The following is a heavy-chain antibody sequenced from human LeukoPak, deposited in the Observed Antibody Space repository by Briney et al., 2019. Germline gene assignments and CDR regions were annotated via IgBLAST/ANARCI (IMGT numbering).Heavy chain of an antibody. CDR3: ARDNCSGGSCYLDWYWFDP. Sequence: SVKVSCKASGGTFSSYAISWVRQAPGQGLEWMGGIIPIFGTANYAQKFQGRVTITADESTSTAYMELSSLRSEDTAVYYCARDNCSGGSCYLDWYWFDPWGQGTLVTVSS. D-gene: IGHD2-15*01. J-gene: IGHJ5*02. CDR1: GGTFSSYA. V-gene: IGHV1-69*13. CDR2: IIPIFGTA.